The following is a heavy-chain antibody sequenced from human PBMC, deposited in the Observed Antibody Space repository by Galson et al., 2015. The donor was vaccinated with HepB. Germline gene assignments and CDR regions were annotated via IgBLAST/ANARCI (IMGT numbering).Heavy chain of an antibody. V-gene: IGHV4-39*01. Sequence: SETLSLTCIVSGGSITTDNYYWGWIRQPPGRGLEWIGTIHYSGTTYYNPSLRSRVTMSVDTSRNQFSLKLISVAAADTAFYFCARHTQCYTAGKGVGDYWGQGILVTVSS. CDR2: IHYSGTT. D-gene: IGHD2-8*01. J-gene: IGHJ4*02. CDR3: ARHTQCYTAGKGVGDY. CDR1: GGSITTDNYY.